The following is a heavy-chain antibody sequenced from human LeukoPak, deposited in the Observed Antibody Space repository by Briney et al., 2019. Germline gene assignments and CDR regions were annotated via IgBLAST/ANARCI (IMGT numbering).Heavy chain of an antibody. Sequence: SETLSLTCAVYGGSFSGYYWSWIRQPPGKGLEWIGEINHSGSTNYNPSLKSRVTISVDTSKNQFSLKLTSVTAADTAVYYCAKSEAHSSSRYFDHWGQGALVTVSS. CDR2: INHSGST. CDR1: GGSFSGYY. CDR3: AKSEAHSSSRYFDH. V-gene: IGHV4-34*01. J-gene: IGHJ4*02. D-gene: IGHD6-6*01.